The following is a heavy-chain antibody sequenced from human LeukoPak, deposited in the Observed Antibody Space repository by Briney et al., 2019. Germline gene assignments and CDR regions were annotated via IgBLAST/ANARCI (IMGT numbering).Heavy chain of an antibody. J-gene: IGHJ4*02. CDR1: GFTFGSYA. D-gene: IGHD6-13*01. CDR3: ARRIAAAAAPYYFDY. CDR2: ISGSGGST. Sequence: GGSLRLSCAASGFTFGSYAMSWVRQAPGKGLEWVSAISGSGGSTYYADSVKGRFTISRDNSKNTLYLQMNSLRAEDTAVYYCARRIAAAAAPYYFDYWGQGTLVTVSS. V-gene: IGHV3-23*01.